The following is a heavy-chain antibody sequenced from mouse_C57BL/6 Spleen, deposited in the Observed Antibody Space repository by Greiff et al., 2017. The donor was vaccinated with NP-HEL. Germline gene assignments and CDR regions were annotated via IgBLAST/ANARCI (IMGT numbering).Heavy chain of an antibody. CDR3: TKGGLRGYYFDY. CDR1: GFNIKDDY. J-gene: IGHJ2*01. V-gene: IGHV14-4*01. D-gene: IGHD2-4*01. CDR2: IDPENGDT. Sequence: VQLKQSGAELVRPGASVKLSCTASGFNIKDDYMHWVKQRPEQGLEWIGWIDPENGDTEYASKFQGKATITADTSSNTAYLQLSSLTSEDTAVYYCTKGGLRGYYFDYWGQGTTLTVSS.